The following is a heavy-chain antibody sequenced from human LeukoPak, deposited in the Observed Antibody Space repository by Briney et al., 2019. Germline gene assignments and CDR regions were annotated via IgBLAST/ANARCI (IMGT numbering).Heavy chain of an antibody. D-gene: IGHD6-13*01. Sequence: GGSLRLSCAASGFTSSTYSMSWVRQAPGKGLELVSYISSISSIIYYADSVKGRFTISRDNARNSLYLQMNSLRAEDTAVYYCARSRPGTEAGQPNFDYWGQGTLVTVSS. J-gene: IGHJ4*02. V-gene: IGHV3-48*01. CDR3: ARSRPGTEAGQPNFDY. CDR2: ISSISSII. CDR1: GFTSSTYS.